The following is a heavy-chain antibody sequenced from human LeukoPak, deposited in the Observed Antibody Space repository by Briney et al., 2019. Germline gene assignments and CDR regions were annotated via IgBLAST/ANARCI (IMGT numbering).Heavy chain of an antibody. CDR2: INLNGCRT. CDR3: AAVGRSNRTGH. V-gene: IGHV3-20*04. J-gene: IGHJ4*02. Sequence: GGSLRLSCAASGFTFDDYGLSWVRQAPRKGLEGVSGINLNGCRTGYADSVKGRFTISRDNAQSSLYLQMNSLRAEDTAVYYCAAVGRSNRTGHWGQGTLVTVSS. D-gene: IGHD6-13*01. CDR1: GFTFDDYG.